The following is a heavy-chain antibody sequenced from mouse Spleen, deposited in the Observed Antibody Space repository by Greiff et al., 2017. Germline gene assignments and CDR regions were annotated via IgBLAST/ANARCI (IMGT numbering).Heavy chain of an antibody. V-gene: IGHV5-9*04. CDR3: ARHGGAPFAY. Sequence: EVQVVESGGGLVKPGGSLKLSCAASGFTFSSYTMSWVRQTPAKRLEWVATISSGGGNTYYPDSVKGRFTISRDNARNTLYLQMSSLRSEDTAMYYCARHGGAPFAYWGQGTLVTVSA. J-gene: IGHJ3*01. D-gene: IGHD3-1*01. CDR1: GFTFSSYT. CDR2: ISSGGGNT.